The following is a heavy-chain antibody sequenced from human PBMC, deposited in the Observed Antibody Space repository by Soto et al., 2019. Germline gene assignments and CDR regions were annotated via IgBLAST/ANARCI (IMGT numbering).Heavy chain of an antibody. V-gene: IGHV3-30-3*01. CDR2: ISYDGSNK. Sequence: QVQLVESGGGVVQPGRSLRLSCAASGFTFSSYAMHWVRQAPGKGLEWVAVISYDGSNKYYADSVKGRFTISRDNSKNTLYLQMNSLRAEDTAVYYCARDGGWLTFYYYYYYGMDVWGQGTTVTVSS. CDR3: ARDGGWLTFYYYYYYGMDV. D-gene: IGHD6-19*01. J-gene: IGHJ6*02. CDR1: GFTFSSYA.